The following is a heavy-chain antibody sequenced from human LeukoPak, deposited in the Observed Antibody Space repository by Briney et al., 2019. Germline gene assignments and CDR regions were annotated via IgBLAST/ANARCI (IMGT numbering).Heavy chain of an antibody. D-gene: IGHD5-24*01. CDR1: GVSISSYY. CDR2: IYYSGRT. V-gene: IGHV4-59*01. J-gene: IGHJ4*02. Sequence: SETLSLTCTVSGVSISSYYWSWIRQPPGMGLEWRGYIYYSGRTNYKPSLKSRVTISVDTSKNQFSLKLSSVTAADTAVYYCARRAEIDGHNPFDYWGQGTLVTVSS. CDR3: ARRAEIDGHNPFDY.